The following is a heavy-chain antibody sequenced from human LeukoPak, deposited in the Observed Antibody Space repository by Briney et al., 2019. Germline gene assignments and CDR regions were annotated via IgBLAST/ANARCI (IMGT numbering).Heavy chain of an antibody. J-gene: IGHJ5*02. D-gene: IGHD4-17*01. V-gene: IGHV3-7*01. CDR1: GFTFSNYW. CDR3: ARDSATVTSTSSWFDP. Sequence: GGSLRLSCAASGFTFSNYWMSWVRQAPGKGLEWVANIKQDGSEKYYVDSVKGRFTISRDNAKNSLYLQMNSLRAEDTAVYYCARDSATVTSTSSWFDPWGQGTLVTVSS. CDR2: IKQDGSEK.